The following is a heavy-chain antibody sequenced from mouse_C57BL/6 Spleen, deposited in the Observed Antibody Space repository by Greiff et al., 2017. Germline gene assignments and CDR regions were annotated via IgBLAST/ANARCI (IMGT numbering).Heavy chain of an antibody. CDR3: ARRNLAGSSYAYFDV. V-gene: IGHV1-81*01. CDR1: GYTFTSYG. D-gene: IGHD1-1*01. Sequence: QVQLKESGAELAWPGASVKLSCKASGYTFTSYGISWVKQRTGQGLEWIGEIYPRSGNTYYNEKFKGKATLTADKSSSTAYMELRRLTSEDSAVYFCARRNLAGSSYAYFDVWGTGTTVTVSS. J-gene: IGHJ1*03. CDR2: IYPRSGNT.